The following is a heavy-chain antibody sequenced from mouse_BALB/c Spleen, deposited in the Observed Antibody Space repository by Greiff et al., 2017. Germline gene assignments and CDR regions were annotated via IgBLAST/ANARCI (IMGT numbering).Heavy chain of an antibody. CDR1: GYTFTSYW. D-gene: IGHD1-1*01. CDR3: AREEYDYYEYWYFDV. Sequence: QVQLQQSGAELAKPGASVKMSCKASGYTFTSYWMHWVKQRPGQGLEWIGYINPSTGYTEYNQKFKDKATLTADKSSSTAYMQLSSLTSEDSAVYYCAREEYDYYEYWYFDVWGAGTTVTVSS. CDR2: INPSTGYT. J-gene: IGHJ1*01. V-gene: IGHV1-7*01.